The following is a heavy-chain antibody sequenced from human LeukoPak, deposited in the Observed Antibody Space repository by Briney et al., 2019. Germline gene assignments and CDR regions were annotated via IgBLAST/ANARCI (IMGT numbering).Heavy chain of an antibody. CDR3: ARARVGAPNDY. Sequence: GASVTVSCKASRYTFNGYYMHWVRQAPGQGPEWMGWINPKSGGTNYPHNFQGRVTMTRDTSISTAYMELSGLRYDDTVVYYCARARVGAPNDYWGEGTLVTVSS. J-gene: IGHJ4*02. D-gene: IGHD1-26*01. V-gene: IGHV1-2*02. CDR1: RYTFNGYY. CDR2: INPKSGGT.